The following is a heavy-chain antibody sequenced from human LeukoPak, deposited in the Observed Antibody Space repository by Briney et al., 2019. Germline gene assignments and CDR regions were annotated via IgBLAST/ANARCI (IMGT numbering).Heavy chain of an antibody. CDR2: IYYSGST. CDR1: GGSISSSSYY. CDR3: ARGPWGWFDP. Sequence: KPSETLSLTCTVSGGSISSSSYYWGWIRQPPGKGLEWIGSIYYSGSTYYNPSLKSRVTISVDTSKNQFSLKPSSVTAADTAVYYCARGPWGWFDPWGQGTLVTVSS. D-gene: IGHD7-27*01. V-gene: IGHV4-39*07. J-gene: IGHJ5*02.